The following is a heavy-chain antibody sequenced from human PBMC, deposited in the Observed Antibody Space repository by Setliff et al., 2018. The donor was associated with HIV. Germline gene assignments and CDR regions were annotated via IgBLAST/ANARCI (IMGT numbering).Heavy chain of an antibody. J-gene: IGHJ4*02. V-gene: IGHV7-4-1*02. Sequence: GASVKVSCKASGYTFTSYYMHWVRQAPGQGLEWMGWINTNTGNPMYAQGFTGRFVFSLDTSVSTAYLQISSLKAEDTAVYYCARELSPTGTDWGQGTLVTVSS. D-gene: IGHD1-7*01. CDR3: ARELSPTGTD. CDR2: INTNTGNP. CDR1: GYTFTSYY.